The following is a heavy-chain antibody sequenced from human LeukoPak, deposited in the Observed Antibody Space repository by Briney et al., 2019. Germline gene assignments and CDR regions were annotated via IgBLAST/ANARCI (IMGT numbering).Heavy chain of an antibody. CDR2: IYTSGST. V-gene: IGHV4-4*08. CDR1: GGSFSGYY. J-gene: IGHJ4*02. CDR3: ARVIAAAGEYYFDY. Sequence: SETLSLTCAVYGGSFSGYYWSWIRQPPGKGLEWIGRIYTSGSTNYNPSLKSRVTISVDTSKNQFSLKLSSVTAADTAVYYCARVIAAAGEYYFDYWGQGTLVTVSS. D-gene: IGHD6-13*01.